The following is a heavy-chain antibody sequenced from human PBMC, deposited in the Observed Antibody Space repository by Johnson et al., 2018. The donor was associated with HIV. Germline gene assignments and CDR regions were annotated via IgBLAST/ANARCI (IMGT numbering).Heavy chain of an antibody. Sequence: QVQLVESGGGVVQPGRSLRLSCAASGFTFSSYAMHWVRQAPGKGLEWVAVISYDGDNKYYADSVKGRFTISRDNSKNTLYLEMSSLRPEDTDVYYCARGGYVPACDIWGQGTKVTVSS. CDR2: ISYDGDNK. CDR3: ARGGYVPACDI. D-gene: IGHD5-12*01. V-gene: IGHV3-30-3*01. J-gene: IGHJ3*02. CDR1: GFTFSSYA.